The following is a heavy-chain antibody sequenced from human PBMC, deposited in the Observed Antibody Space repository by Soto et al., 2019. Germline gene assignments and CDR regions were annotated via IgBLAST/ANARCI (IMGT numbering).Heavy chain of an antibody. CDR3: AKEAGSVTFDF. D-gene: IGHD4-4*01. CDR2: ISVDGSKK. Sequence: QVQLVESGGGVVQPGRSLRLSCAASGFTFSRYGMHWVRQAPGKGLEWVAVISVDGSKKYYAESVTGGFTISRDNSKNTLYLQVNSLRAEDTAVYYCAKEAGSVTFDFWVQGTLVTVSS. J-gene: IGHJ4*02. V-gene: IGHV3-30*18. CDR1: GFTFSRYG.